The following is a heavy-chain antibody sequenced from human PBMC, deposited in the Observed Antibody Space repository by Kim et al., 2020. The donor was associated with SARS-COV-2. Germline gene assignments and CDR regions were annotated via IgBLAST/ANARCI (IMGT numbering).Heavy chain of an antibody. Sequence: SETLSLTCTVSGGSISSGGYYWSWIRQHPGKGLEWIGCVYYSGSTYYNPSLKSRVTISVDTSKNQFSLKLSSVTAADTAVYYCARVLRSSRLDWGQGTLVTVSS. CDR3: ARVLRSSRLD. D-gene: IGHD6-13*01. J-gene: IGHJ4*02. CDR1: GGSISSGGYY. CDR2: VYYSGST. V-gene: IGHV4-31*03.